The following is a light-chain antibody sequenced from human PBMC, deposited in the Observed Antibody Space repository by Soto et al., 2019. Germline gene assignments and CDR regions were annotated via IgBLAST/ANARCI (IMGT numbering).Light chain of an antibody. CDR1: QNVHIN. CDR3: QQYNAWPRT. V-gene: IGKV3-15*01. Sequence: TVMTQSPATLSVSPGDTATLSCRSSQNVHINLAWYQQKPGQAPTLLIYGVSARAPGVPARFSGTGSGTEFTLTIRNLQSEDFAVYYCQQYNAWPRTFGQGTKVDIK. J-gene: IGKJ1*01. CDR2: GVS.